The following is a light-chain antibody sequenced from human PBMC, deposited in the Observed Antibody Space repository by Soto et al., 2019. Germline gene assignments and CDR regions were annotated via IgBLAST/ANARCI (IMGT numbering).Light chain of an antibody. J-gene: IGLJ1*01. V-gene: IGLV2-14*01. CDR2: DVT. CDR1: SSDVGGYNH. CDR3: SLYTSENTYV. Sequence: QSALTQPASVSDSPGQSITISCTGTSSDVGGYNHVSWYQQHPGKAPKLMIYDVTNRPSGVSNRFSGSKSGSTASLIISGLQAEDEADYYCSLYTSENTYVFGTGTKLTVL.